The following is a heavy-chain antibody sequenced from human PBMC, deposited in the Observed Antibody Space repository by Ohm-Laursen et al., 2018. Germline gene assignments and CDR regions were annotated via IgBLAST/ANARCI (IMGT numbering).Heavy chain of an antibody. J-gene: IGHJ4*02. CDR2: ISSSGNTI. CDR1: GFTFSSYE. V-gene: IGHV3-48*03. D-gene: IGHD3-10*01. CDR3: ARVGGSYYEIDY. Sequence: SLRLSCAASGFTFSSYEMNWVRQAPGKGLEWVSYISSSGNTIYYADSVKGRFTISRDNAKNSLFLQMNSLRAEDTALYYCARVGGSYYEIDYWGQGTMVTVPS.